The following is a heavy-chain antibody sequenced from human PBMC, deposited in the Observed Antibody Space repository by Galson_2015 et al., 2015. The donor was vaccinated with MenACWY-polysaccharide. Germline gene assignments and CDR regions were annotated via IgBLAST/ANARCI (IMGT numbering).Heavy chain of an antibody. CDR1: GGSISSSF. Sequence: SETLSLTCSVSGGSISSSFWSWIRQPPGEGLEWLGYVYYSGSTNYNPSLKSRVTMSLDTSKNQFSLNLSSVTAADTAVYYCARDNNNYEDYWGQGTLVTVSS. D-gene: IGHD4-11*01. V-gene: IGHV4-59*01. CDR2: VYYSGST. J-gene: IGHJ4*02. CDR3: ARDNNNYEDY.